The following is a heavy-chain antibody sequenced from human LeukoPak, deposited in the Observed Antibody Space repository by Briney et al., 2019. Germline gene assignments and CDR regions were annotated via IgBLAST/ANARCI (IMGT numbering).Heavy chain of an antibody. CDR2: IYTSGST. V-gene: IGHV4-4*07. Sequence: SSETLSLTCTVSGGSISNYWTWIRQPAGKGLEWIGRIYTSGSTNYNPSLKSRVTISVDTSKNQFSLKLSSVTAADTAVYYCARSAENSGSYVPNWFDPWGQGTLVTVSS. CDR3: ARSAENSGSYVPNWFDP. J-gene: IGHJ5*02. CDR1: GGSISNY. D-gene: IGHD1-26*01.